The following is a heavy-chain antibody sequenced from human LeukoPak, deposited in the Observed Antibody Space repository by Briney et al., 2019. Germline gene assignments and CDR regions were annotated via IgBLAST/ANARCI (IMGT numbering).Heavy chain of an antibody. J-gene: IGHJ4*02. D-gene: IGHD5-24*01. V-gene: IGHV3-9*01. Sequence: GRSLRLSCAASGFTFDDYAMHWVRQAPGKGLEWVSGISWNSGSIGYADSVKGRFTISGDNAKNSLYLQMNSLRAEDTALYYCAKAVRDRGHFDYWGQGTLVTVSS. CDR1: GFTFDDYA. CDR2: ISWNSGSI. CDR3: AKAVRDRGHFDY.